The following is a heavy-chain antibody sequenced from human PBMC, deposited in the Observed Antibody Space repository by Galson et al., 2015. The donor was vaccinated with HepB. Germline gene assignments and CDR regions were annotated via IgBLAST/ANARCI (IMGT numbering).Heavy chain of an antibody. CDR2: INAGNGNT. J-gene: IGHJ6*02. CDR3: ARSRWGAVAGSHYGMDV. Sequence: SVKVSCKASGYTFTSYAMHWVRQAPGQRLEWMGWINAGNGNTKYSQKFQGRVTITRDTSASTAYMELSSLRSEDTAVYYCARSRWGAVAGSHYGMDVWGQGTTVTVSS. D-gene: IGHD6-19*01. CDR1: GYTFTSYA. V-gene: IGHV1-3*01.